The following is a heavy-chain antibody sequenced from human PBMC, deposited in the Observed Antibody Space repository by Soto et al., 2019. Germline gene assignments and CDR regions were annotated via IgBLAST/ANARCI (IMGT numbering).Heavy chain of an antibody. CDR2: ISYDGSNK. D-gene: IGHD3-9*01. Sequence: GSLRLSCAASGFTFSRYAMQWVRQAPGKGLEWVAVISYDGSNKYYADSVKGRFTISRDNSKNTLYLQMNSLRAEDTAVYYCARDYRHYDILTGYLFYYGMDVWGQGTTVTVSS. CDR1: GFTFSRYA. V-gene: IGHV3-30-3*01. CDR3: ARDYRHYDILTGYLFYYGMDV. J-gene: IGHJ6*02.